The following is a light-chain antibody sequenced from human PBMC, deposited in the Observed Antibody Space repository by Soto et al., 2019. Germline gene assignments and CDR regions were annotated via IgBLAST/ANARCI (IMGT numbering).Light chain of an antibody. CDR3: LLSYNGPYV. V-gene: IGLV7-46*01. Sequence: QAVVTQEPSLTVSPGGTVTLTCGSGTGAVTNGRYPYWFQQKPGQAPRTLIYDTTNRHSWTPARFSGSLLGGKAALTLSGAQPEDEAEYYCLLSYNGPYVFGTGTKVTVL. J-gene: IGLJ1*01. CDR2: DTT. CDR1: TGAVTNGRY.